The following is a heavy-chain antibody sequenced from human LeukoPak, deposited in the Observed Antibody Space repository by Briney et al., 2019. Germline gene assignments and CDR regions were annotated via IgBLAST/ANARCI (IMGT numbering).Heavy chain of an antibody. CDR1: GGSITSYY. J-gene: IGHJ4*02. CDR3: ARENGYRYDY. CDR2: IYYSGST. Sequence: SETLSLACTVSGGSITSYYWTWIRQPPGKGLEWIGSIYYSGSTNYNPSLKSRVTISVDTSKDQFSLKLSSVTAADTALYYCARENGYRYDYWGQGTLVTVSS. V-gene: IGHV4-59*01. D-gene: IGHD5-18*01.